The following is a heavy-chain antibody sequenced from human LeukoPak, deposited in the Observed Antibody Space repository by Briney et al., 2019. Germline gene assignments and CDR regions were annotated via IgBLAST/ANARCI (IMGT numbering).Heavy chain of an antibody. J-gene: IGHJ3*02. CDR3: ARGGGWETDAFDI. V-gene: IGHV1-18*01. CDR1: GYSFTNYG. Sequence: ASVKVSCKVSGYSFTNYGISWVRQAPGQGLEWMGWISAYNGNTNNAQKFQGRVTMTTDTSTTTAYMDLGRLRSEDTAVYYCARGGGWETDAFDIWGQGTMVTVSS. D-gene: IGHD1-26*01. CDR2: ISAYNGNT.